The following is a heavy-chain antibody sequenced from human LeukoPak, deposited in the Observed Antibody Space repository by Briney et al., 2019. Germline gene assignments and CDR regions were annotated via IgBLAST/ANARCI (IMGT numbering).Heavy chain of an antibody. Sequence: GESLKISCKGSGYSFNTYWINWVRQMPGKGLEWMGIIYPGDSDTRYSPSFQGQVTISVDKSIGTAYLQWSSLKASDTAMYYCARRIAAAATGILNWGQGTLVTVSS. CDR2: IYPGDSDT. D-gene: IGHD6-13*01. J-gene: IGHJ4*02. CDR1: GYSFNTYW. CDR3: ARRIAAAATGILN. V-gene: IGHV5-51*01.